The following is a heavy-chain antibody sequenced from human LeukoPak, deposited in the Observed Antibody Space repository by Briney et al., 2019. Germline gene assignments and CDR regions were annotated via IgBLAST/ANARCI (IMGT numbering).Heavy chain of an antibody. J-gene: IGHJ4*02. CDR3: ARGPSGRGDIDY. Sequence: ASVKVSCKASGYTFTSYDINWVRQATGQGLEWMGWMNPNSGNTGYAQKFQGRVTMTRNTSISTAYMELSSLRSEDTAVYYCARGPSGRGDIDYWGQGTLVTVSS. D-gene: IGHD1-26*01. CDR2: MNPNSGNT. CDR1: GYTFTSYD. V-gene: IGHV1-8*01.